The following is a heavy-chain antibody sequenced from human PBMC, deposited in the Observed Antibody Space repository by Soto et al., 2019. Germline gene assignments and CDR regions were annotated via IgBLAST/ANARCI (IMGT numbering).Heavy chain of an antibody. CDR1: GGTFSTNA. CDR3: ARHADAGSFHNWFDP. CDR2: IIPIFGTA. D-gene: IGHD2-15*01. V-gene: IGHV1-69*01. J-gene: IGHJ5*02. Sequence: QVQLVQSGAEVKKPGSSVKVSCKASGGTFSTNAIAWVRQAPGQGLEWMGGIIPIFGTANYAQKFQGRVTITADESTSTAYMEMSSLRSADTAVYYCARHADAGSFHNWFDPWGQGTLVTVSS.